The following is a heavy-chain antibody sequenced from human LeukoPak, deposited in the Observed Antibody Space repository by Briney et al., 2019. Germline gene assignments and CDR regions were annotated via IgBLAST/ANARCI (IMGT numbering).Heavy chain of an antibody. V-gene: IGHV3-9*01. J-gene: IGHJ5*02. Sequence: SGGSLRLSCAASGFTFSSYGMHWVRQAPGKGLEWVSGISWNSGSIGYADSVKGRFTISRDNAKNSLYLQMNSLRAEDTALYYCAKARSVDPYCSGGSCYGDWFDPWGQGTLVTVSS. D-gene: IGHD2-15*01. CDR3: AKARSVDPYCSGGSCYGDWFDP. CDR1: GFTFSSYG. CDR2: ISWNSGSI.